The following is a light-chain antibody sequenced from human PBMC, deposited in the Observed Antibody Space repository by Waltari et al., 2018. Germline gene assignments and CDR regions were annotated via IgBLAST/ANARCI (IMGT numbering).Light chain of an antibody. CDR3: GTWHSGLWV. CDR2: GNN. CDR1: TSNIGDTY. J-gene: IGLJ3*02. Sequence: QSVLTQPPSVSAAPGQRITISCSGSTSNIGDTYVSWNQLLPGTAPKLLIYGNNKRPSGIPDRFSGSHSGTLATLNIAGLQTGDEADYYCGTWHSGLWVFGGGTKVTVL. V-gene: IGLV1-51*01.